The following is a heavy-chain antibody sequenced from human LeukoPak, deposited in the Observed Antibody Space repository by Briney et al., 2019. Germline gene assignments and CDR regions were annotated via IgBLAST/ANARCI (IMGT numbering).Heavy chain of an antibody. CDR3: ARGSSGWYSELNWFDP. D-gene: IGHD6-19*01. Sequence: TSETLSLTCAVYGGSFSGYYWSWIRQPPGKGLEWIGEINHSGSTNYTPSLKSRVTISVDTSKNQFSLKLSSVTAADTAVYYCARGSSGWYSELNWFDPWGQGTLVTVSS. V-gene: IGHV4-34*01. J-gene: IGHJ5*02. CDR2: INHSGST. CDR1: GGSFSGYY.